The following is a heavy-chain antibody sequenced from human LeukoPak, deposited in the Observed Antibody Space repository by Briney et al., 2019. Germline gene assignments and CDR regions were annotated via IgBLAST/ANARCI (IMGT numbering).Heavy chain of an antibody. V-gene: IGHV3-48*04. CDR3: ARGPLQWLVRNPPDY. CDR1: GFTVSNYW. Sequence: GGSLRLSCAASGFTVSNYWMNWVRQAPGKGLEWVSYISSSGSTIYYADSVKGRFTISRDNAKNSLYLQMNSLRAEDTAVYYCARGPLQWLVRNPPDYWGQGTLVTVSS. D-gene: IGHD6-19*01. CDR2: ISSSGSTI. J-gene: IGHJ4*02.